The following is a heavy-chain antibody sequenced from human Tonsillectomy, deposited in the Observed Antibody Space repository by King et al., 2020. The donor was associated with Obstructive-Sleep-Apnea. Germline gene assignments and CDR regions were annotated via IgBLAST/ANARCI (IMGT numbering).Heavy chain of an antibody. CDR1: GGSFSGYY. D-gene: IGHD2-2*01. CDR3: ARAKGYCSSTSCYPREFDP. J-gene: IGHJ5*02. CDR2: INHSGST. Sequence: VQLQQWGAGLLKPSETLSLTCAVYGGSFSGYYWSWIRQPPGKGLEWIGKINHSGSTNYNPSLKSRVTISVDTSKNQFSLKLSSVTAADTAVYYCARAKGYCSSTSCYPREFDPWGQGTLVTVSS. V-gene: IGHV4-34*01.